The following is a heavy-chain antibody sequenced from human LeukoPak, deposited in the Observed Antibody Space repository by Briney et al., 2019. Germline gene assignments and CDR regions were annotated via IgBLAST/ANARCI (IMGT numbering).Heavy chain of an antibody. CDR1: GGSISSYY. V-gene: IGHV4-59*01. Sequence: SETLSLTCTVSGGSISSYYWSWIRQPPGKGLERIGYIYYSGSTNYNPSLKSRVTISVDTSKNQFSLKLSSVTAADTAVYYCARALGGVISFDYWGQGTLVTVSS. CDR3: ARALGGVISFDY. J-gene: IGHJ4*02. D-gene: IGHD3-16*01. CDR2: IYYSGST.